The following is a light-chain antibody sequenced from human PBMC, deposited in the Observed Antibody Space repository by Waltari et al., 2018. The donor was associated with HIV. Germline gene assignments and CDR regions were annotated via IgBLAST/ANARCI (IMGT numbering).Light chain of an antibody. Sequence: SDDLTHPPSVSVSPGQTASITCSGDKLGDKYVCWYQQKPGQSPVVVIYQDDKRPSGIPERFSGSNSGNTATLTISGTQAMDEADYYCQAWDSSTEVFGGGTKLTV. J-gene: IGLJ2*01. CDR3: QAWDSSTEV. CDR2: QDD. V-gene: IGLV3-1*01. CDR1: KLGDKY.